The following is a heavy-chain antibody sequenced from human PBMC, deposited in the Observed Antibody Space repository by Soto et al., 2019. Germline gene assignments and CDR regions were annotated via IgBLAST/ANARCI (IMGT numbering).Heavy chain of an antibody. CDR1: GGTFSSYA. D-gene: IGHD3-3*01. CDR2: IIPIFGTA. CDR3: ARKNAIFGVADGNWFPP. Sequence: ASVKVSCKASGGTFSSYAISWVRQAPGQGLEWMGGIIPIFGTANYAQKFQGRVTITADKSTSTAYMELSSLRSEDTAVYYCARKNAIFGVADGNWFPPGGRGTLVTVSS. V-gene: IGHV1-69*06. J-gene: IGHJ5*02.